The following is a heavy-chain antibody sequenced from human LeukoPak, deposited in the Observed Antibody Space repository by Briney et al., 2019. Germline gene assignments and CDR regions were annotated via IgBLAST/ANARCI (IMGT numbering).Heavy chain of an antibody. CDR1: GGSISSYY. Sequence: PSETLSLTCTVSGGSISSYYWSWNRQPPGKGLESIGYIYYSNTNYNPSLKSRVTISVDTSKNQFSLKLSSVTAADTAVYYCARLKYGDYGLYYFDYWGQGTLVTVSS. CDR2: IYYSNT. CDR3: ARLKYGDYGLYYFDY. D-gene: IGHD4-17*01. V-gene: IGHV4-59*08. J-gene: IGHJ4*02.